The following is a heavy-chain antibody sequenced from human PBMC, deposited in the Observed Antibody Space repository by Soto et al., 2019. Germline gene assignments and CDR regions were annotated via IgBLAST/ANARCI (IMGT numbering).Heavy chain of an antibody. CDR3: ARAIRQRRGWDLDN. J-gene: IGHJ4*02. V-gene: IGHV1-69*06. D-gene: IGHD6-19*01. Sequence: QVQLDQSGAEVKKPGSSVKVSCKASGGSFSSDAISWVRQAPGQGLAWMGGIIPMFGSPNYAPKFQGRVKITADKSTSTLYMERGSLISDDTAVYYCARAIRQRRGWDLDNWGQGTQVTVSA. CDR2: IIPMFGSP. CDR1: GGSFSSDA.